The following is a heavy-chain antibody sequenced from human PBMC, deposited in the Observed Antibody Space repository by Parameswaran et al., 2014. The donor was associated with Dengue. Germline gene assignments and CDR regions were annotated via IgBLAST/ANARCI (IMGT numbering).Heavy chain of an antibody. Sequence: VRQAPGKGLEWVSYISSSSTIYYADSVKGRFTISRDNAKNSLYLQMNSLRAEDTAVYYCAREYYYDSSGYDYWGQGTLVTVSS. CDR3: AREYYYDSSGYDY. CDR2: ISSSSTI. J-gene: IGHJ4*02. D-gene: IGHD3-22*01. V-gene: IGHV3-69-1*01.